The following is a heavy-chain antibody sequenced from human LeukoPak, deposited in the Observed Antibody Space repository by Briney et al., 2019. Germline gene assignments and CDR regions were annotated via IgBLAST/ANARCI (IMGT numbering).Heavy chain of an antibody. CDR2: INQGGSDK. V-gene: IGHV3-7*01. J-gene: IGHJ4*02. D-gene: IGHD1-14*01. CDR3: ARDRSRAEDD. Sequence: GGSLRLSCAASGFTFSGHWMSWVRQAPGKGLEWVANINQGGSDKYYVDSVKGRFTISRDNANNLLYLQMNSLRGEDTAVYYCARDRSRAEDDWGQGTLVTVSS. CDR1: GFTFSGHW.